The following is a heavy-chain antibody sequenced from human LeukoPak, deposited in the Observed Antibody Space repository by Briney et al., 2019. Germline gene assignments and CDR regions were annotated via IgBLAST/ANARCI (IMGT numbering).Heavy chain of an antibody. CDR1: GFTFSSYS. J-gene: IGHJ3*02. CDR3: ARDIAVADWGAFDI. CDR2: ISSSSSYI. D-gene: IGHD6-19*01. V-gene: IGHV3-21*01. Sequence: TGGSLRLSCAASGFTFSSYSMNWVRQAPGKGLEWVSSISSSSSYIYYADSVKGRFTISRDNAKNSLYLQMNSLRAEDTAVYYCARDIAVADWGAFDIWGQGTMVTVSS.